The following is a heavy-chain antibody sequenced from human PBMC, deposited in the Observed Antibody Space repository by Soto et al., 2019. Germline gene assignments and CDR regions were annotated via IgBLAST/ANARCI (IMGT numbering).Heavy chain of an antibody. V-gene: IGHV4-31*03. Sequence: QVQLQESGPGLVKPSQTLSLTCTVSGGSISSGGYYWSWIRQHPGKGLEWIGYIYYSGSTYYNPSRKRRVTISVDTSKDQFSLKLSSLTAADTAVYYCARVYCSGGSCYPYYFDYWGQGTLVTVSS. CDR3: ARVYCSGGSCYPYYFDY. J-gene: IGHJ4*02. D-gene: IGHD2-15*01. CDR2: IYYSGST. CDR1: GGSISSGGYY.